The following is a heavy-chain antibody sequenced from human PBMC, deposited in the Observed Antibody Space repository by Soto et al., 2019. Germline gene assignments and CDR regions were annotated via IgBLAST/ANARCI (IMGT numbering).Heavy chain of an antibody. CDR3: AKRPASIIPFDY. CDR1: GFTFSNYA. D-gene: IGHD2-2*01. CDR2: ISGNGGST. Sequence: EVQLLDSGGGLVQPGGSLRLSCAASGFTFSNYAMSWVRQAPGKGLEWVSTISGNGGSTYYADSVKGRFTISRDNSKNKLFLQINSLRDDASAVYYCAKRPASIIPFDYWGQGTPVTVSS. V-gene: IGHV3-23*01. J-gene: IGHJ4*02.